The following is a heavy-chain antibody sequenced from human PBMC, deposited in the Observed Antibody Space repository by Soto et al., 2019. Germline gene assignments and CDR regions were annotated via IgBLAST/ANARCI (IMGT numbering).Heavy chain of an antibody. Sequence: PPGRGLEWIGYIYYSGSTNYNPSLKSRVTMSVHTSQNQFSLKLSSVTAADTAVYYCARNRGNYFDYWGQGTLVTVSS. CDR2: IYYSGST. J-gene: IGHJ4*02. V-gene: IGHV4-59*01. CDR3: ARNRGNYFDY.